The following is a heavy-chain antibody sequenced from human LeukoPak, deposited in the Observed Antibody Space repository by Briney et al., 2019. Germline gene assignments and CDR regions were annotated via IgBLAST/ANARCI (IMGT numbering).Heavy chain of an antibody. CDR3: VNLPHQLGDFDY. CDR1: GFTFSSYA. V-gene: IGHV3-64D*06. D-gene: IGHD3-16*01. Sequence: GGSLRLSCSASGFTFSSYAMHWVRQAPGKGLEYVSAISSNGGSTYYADFVKGRFTVSRDNSKNTLYLQMSSLRAEDTAVYYCVNLPHQLGDFDYWGQGTLVTVSS. CDR2: ISSNGGST. J-gene: IGHJ4*02.